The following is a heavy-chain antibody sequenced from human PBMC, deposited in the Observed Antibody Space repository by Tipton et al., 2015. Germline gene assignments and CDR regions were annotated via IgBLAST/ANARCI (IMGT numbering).Heavy chain of an antibody. CDR2: IQYSGGT. CDR1: GDSINRYY. Sequence: TLSLTCSVSGDSINRYYWSWIRQPPGKELQWIGYIQYSGGTNYNPFLESRVSMSVDTSKTQFSLEMRSVTATDTAVYYCARARGRHGGLFDSWGRGTLVTVSS. CDR3: ARARGRHGGLFDS. J-gene: IGHJ4*02. D-gene: IGHD4-23*01. V-gene: IGHV4-59*01.